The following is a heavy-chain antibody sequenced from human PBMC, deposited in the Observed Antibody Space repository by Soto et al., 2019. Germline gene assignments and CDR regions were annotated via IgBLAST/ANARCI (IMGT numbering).Heavy chain of an antibody. Sequence: QVQLVQSGAEVKRPGASVKVSCRASGYIFTKFPIHWVRQAPGQRLEWMGWINPANGDTGYSQSFQGRVTISRDTSANTAYMELNSLESGETAVYHCARKDYYAAGTYYFENWGQGTLITVSS. V-gene: IGHV1-3*01. D-gene: IGHD3-10*01. CDR3: ARKDYYAAGTYYFEN. J-gene: IGHJ4*02. CDR2: INPANGDT. CDR1: GYIFTKFP.